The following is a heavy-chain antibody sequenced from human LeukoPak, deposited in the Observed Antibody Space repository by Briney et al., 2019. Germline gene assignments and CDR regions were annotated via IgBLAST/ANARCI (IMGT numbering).Heavy chain of an antibody. Sequence: ASVKVSCKASGYTFTDYYLHWVRQAPGQGLEWMGWINPNDGGTNYAQKFQGRVTMTTDTSITTAYMDLNRLRSDDTAMYYCARESPCSSSWFGNWGQGTLVTVSS. CDR2: INPNDGGT. D-gene: IGHD6-13*01. CDR3: ARESPCSSSWFGN. V-gene: IGHV1-2*02. CDR1: GYTFTDYY. J-gene: IGHJ4*02.